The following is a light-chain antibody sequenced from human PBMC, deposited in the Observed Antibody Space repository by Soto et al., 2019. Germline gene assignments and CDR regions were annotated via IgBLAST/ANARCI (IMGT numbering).Light chain of an antibody. CDR1: SSDVGGYYY. CDR3: SSYTSSNTFSV. Sequence: QSALTQPASVSGSPGQSITISCTGTSSDVGGYYYVSWYQHHPVKAPKLMIYQVSNRPSGVSNRFSGSKSGNTASLTISGLQDEDEADYSCSSYTSSNTFSVFGTGTKVTVL. V-gene: IGLV2-14*01. CDR2: QVS. J-gene: IGLJ1*01.